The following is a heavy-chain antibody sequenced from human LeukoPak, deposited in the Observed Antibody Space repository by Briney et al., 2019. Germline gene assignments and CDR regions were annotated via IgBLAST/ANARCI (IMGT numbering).Heavy chain of an antibody. D-gene: IGHD6-13*01. V-gene: IGHV3-73*01. CDR1: GFTFSNYG. Sequence: GSLRLSCAASGFTFSNYGMHWVRQASGKGLEWVGRIRSKANSYATAYAASVKGRFTISRDDSKNTAYLQMNSLKTEDTAVYYCTTPDRIAAAGTDYWGQGTLVTVSS. CDR3: TTPDRIAAAGTDY. J-gene: IGHJ4*02. CDR2: IRSKANSYAT.